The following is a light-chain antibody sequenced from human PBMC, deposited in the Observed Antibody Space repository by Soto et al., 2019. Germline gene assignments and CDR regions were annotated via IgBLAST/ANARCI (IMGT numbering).Light chain of an antibody. CDR3: QQYDTSSYT. V-gene: IGKV3-20*01. CDR1: HIISSSS. Sequence: EIVLAQSPGTLSLSPGERATLSCRTSHIISSSSLAWYQQIPGQPPRLLIYDVSSRAPGIPDRFSGSGSGTDFTHTISRLEPEDFAVYYCQQYDTSSYTFGQGTKLEIK. J-gene: IGKJ2*01. CDR2: DVS.